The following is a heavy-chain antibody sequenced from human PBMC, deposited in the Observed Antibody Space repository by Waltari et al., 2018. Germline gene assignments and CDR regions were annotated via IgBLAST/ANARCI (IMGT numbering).Heavy chain of an antibody. J-gene: IGHJ4*02. D-gene: IGHD2-21*01. CDR1: GSTFSSYW. V-gene: IGHV3-7*01. Sequence: EVQLVESGGGVVQPGGSLRLSCAASGSTFSSYWMSWVRQAPGKGVEWVANIKQDGSEDRHVDSLKGRFTISRDNAKNSLYLQMNSLRVEDTAVYYCARGAYCGGDCYWHFDYWGQGSLVTVSS. CDR3: ARGAYCGGDCYWHFDY. CDR2: IKQDGSED.